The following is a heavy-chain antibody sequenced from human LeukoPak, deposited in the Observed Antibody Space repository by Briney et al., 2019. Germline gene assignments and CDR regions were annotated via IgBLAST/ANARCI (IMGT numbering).Heavy chain of an antibody. J-gene: IGHJ4*02. CDR2: ISGSGGST. Sequence: GGSLRLSCTASGFTFGDYAMSWFRQAPGKGLEWVSAISGSGGSTYYADSAKGRFTISRDNSKNTLYLQMNSLRAEDTAVYYCAKPLSARYWGQGTLVTVSS. CDR1: GFTFGDYA. V-gene: IGHV3-23*01. CDR3: AKPLSARY. D-gene: IGHD3-16*02.